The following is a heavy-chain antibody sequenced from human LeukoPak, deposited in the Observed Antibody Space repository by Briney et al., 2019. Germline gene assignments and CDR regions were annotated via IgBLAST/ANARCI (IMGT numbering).Heavy chain of an antibody. CDR3: AKTMVRFLFSFGGFDY. D-gene: IGHD3-10*01. J-gene: IGHJ4*02. Sequence: GGSLRLSCAASGFTFDDYAMHWVRQAPGKGLEWVSLISWDGGSTHYADSVKGRFTISRDNSKNSPYLQMNSLRAEDTALYYCAKTMVRFLFSFGGFDYWGQGTLVTVSS. CDR2: ISWDGGST. V-gene: IGHV3-43D*03. CDR1: GFTFDDYA.